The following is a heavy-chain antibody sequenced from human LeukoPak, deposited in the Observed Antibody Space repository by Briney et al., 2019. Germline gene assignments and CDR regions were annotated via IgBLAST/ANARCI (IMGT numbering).Heavy chain of an antibody. J-gene: IGHJ6*02. CDR2: IYPGDSDT. CDR3: ARLAEMASYYYYGMDV. CDR1: GYSFTSYW. Sequence: GESLKISCKGSGYSFTSYWIGWVRQMPGKGLGWMGIIYPGDSDTRYSPSFQGQVTISADKSISTAYLQWSSLKASDTAMYYCARLAEMASYYYYGMDVWGQGTTVTVSS. D-gene: IGHD5-24*01. V-gene: IGHV5-51*01.